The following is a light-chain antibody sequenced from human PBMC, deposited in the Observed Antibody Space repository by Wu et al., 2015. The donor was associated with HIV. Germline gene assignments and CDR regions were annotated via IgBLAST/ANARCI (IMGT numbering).Light chain of an antibody. CDR3: QQYGGSPLFT. Sequence: EIVLTQSPATLSLSPGERATLSCRASQSVRSSNIAWYQQKPGQAPRLLIDGAGSRATGIPDRFSGSGSGTDFTLTISRLEPEDFAVYYCQQYGGSPLFTFGPGTKVDVK. CDR2: GAG. CDR1: QSVRSSN. J-gene: IGKJ3*01. V-gene: IGKV3-20*01.